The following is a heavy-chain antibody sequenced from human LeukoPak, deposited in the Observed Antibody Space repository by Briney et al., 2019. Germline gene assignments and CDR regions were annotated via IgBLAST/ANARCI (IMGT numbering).Heavy chain of an antibody. Sequence: GGSLRLSCAASGFTFSSYAMSWVRQAPGKGLEWVSAISGSGGSTYYADSVKGRFTISRDNSKNTLYLQMNSLRAEDTAVYYCAKVIRDSSKNPYFGYWGQGTLVTVSS. CDR3: AKVIRDSSKNPYFGY. D-gene: IGHD3-22*01. CDR2: ISGSGGST. CDR1: GFTFSSYA. J-gene: IGHJ4*02. V-gene: IGHV3-23*01.